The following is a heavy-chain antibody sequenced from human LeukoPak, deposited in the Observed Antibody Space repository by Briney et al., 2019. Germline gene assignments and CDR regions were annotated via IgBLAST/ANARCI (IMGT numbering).Heavy chain of an antibody. J-gene: IGHJ6*02. Sequence: ASVKVSCKASGYTFTSYGISWVRQAPGQGLEWMGIINPSGGSTSYAQKFQGRVTMTRDTSTSTVYMELSSLRSEDTAVYYCARDRGLTGTRFDYYYGMDVWGQGTTVTVSS. CDR3: ARDRGLTGTRFDYYYGMDV. D-gene: IGHD1-20*01. CDR2: INPSGGST. V-gene: IGHV1-46*01. CDR1: GYTFTSYG.